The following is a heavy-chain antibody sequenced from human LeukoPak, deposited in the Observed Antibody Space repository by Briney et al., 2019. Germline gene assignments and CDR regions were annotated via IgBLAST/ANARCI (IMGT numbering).Heavy chain of an antibody. J-gene: IGHJ4*02. D-gene: IGHD3-3*01. V-gene: IGHV4-59*08. CDR1: GGSISSYY. CDR3: AKMYYDFWSGYDSYFDY. CDR2: IYYSGST. Sequence: SSETLSLTCTVSGGSISSYYWSWIRQPPGKGLEWIGYIYYSGSTNYNPSLKSRVTISVDTSKNQFSLKLSSVTAADTAVYYCAKMYYDFWSGYDSYFDYWGQGTLVSVSS.